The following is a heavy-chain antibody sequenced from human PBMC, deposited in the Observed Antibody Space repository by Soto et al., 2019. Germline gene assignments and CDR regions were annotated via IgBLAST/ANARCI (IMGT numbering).Heavy chain of an antibody. CDR1: GYTFTSYG. J-gene: IGHJ5*02. V-gene: IGHV1-18*01. CDR3: AADRDPTDPYKWVDP. Sequence: ASVKVSCKASGYTFTSYGITWVRQAPGQGLEWMGWVSGNNGNTKYSQKIQGRVTMTTDTSTNTAYMDLRSLRYDDTAVYYCAADRDPTDPYKWVDPWGQGTLVTVSS. D-gene: IGHD1-1*01. CDR2: VSGNNGNT.